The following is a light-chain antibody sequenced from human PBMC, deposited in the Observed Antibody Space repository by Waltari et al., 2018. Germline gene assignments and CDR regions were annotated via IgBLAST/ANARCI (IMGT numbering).Light chain of an antibody. J-gene: IGLJ2*01. Sequence: QSALTQPRSVSGSPGPSVPLSCTGTSNDVGGYNYVSWYQQPPGKAPKFMIFDVSERPSGVPDRFSGSKSGNTASLTISGLQAEDEADYYCCSYAGSYNLVFGGGTKLTVL. V-gene: IGLV2-11*01. CDR2: DVS. CDR1: SNDVGGYNY. CDR3: CSYAGSYNLV.